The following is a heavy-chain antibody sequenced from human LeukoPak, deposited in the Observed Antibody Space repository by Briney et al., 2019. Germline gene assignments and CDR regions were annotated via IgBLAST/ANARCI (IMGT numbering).Heavy chain of an antibody. J-gene: IGHJ4*02. CDR2: ISSSSSYI. Sequence: GGSLRLSCAASGFTFSSYSMSWVRQAPGKGLEWVSSISSSSSYIYYADSVKGRFTISRDNAKNSLYLQMNSLRAEATAVYYCARAHSSGWYYFDYWGQGTLVTVSS. D-gene: IGHD6-19*01. CDR1: GFTFSSYS. V-gene: IGHV3-21*01. CDR3: ARAHSSGWYYFDY.